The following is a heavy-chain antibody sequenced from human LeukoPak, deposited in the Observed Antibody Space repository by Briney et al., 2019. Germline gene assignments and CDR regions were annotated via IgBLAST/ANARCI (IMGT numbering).Heavy chain of an antibody. CDR2: IHPNSGST. Sequence: GASVKVSCKASGYTFTDYYMHWVRQPPGQGPEWMAWIHPNSGSTNCAQKLQGRVTVTRDTSVSTAYMELSGLRPDDTAVYYCARLRGTYEPFDYWGQGTLVTVSS. CDR3: ARLRGTYEPFDY. D-gene: IGHD5-12*01. CDR1: GYTFTDYY. V-gene: IGHV1-2*02. J-gene: IGHJ4*02.